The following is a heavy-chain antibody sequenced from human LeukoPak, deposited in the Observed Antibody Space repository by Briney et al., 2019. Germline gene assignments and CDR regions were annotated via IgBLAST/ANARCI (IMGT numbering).Heavy chain of an antibody. CDR3: AKDTNRDPSGIDAFDI. Sequence: PGGSLRLSCAASGFTFSSYWMHWVRQAPGKGLVWVSRINFDGSSITYADSVKGRFTISRDNAKNSLYLQMNSLRAEDTALYYCAKDTNRDPSGIDAFDIWGQGTMVTVSS. J-gene: IGHJ3*02. CDR1: GFTFSSYW. D-gene: IGHD3-10*01. V-gene: IGHV3-74*01. CDR2: INFDGSSI.